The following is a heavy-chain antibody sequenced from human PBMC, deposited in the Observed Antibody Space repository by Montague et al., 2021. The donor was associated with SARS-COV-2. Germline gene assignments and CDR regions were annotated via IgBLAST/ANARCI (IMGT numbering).Heavy chain of an antibody. J-gene: IGHJ3*02. CDR1: GGSISSSSYY. CDR3: ASPTYYYDSNGSDAFDI. Sequence: SETLSLTCTVSGGSISSSSYYWGWIRQPPGKGLEWIGSIYYSGSTYYNPSLKSRVTISVDMSKNQFSLKLSSVAAADTAVYYCASPTYYYDSNGSDAFDIWGQGTMVTVSS. D-gene: IGHD3-22*01. V-gene: IGHV4-39*01. CDR2: IYYSGST.